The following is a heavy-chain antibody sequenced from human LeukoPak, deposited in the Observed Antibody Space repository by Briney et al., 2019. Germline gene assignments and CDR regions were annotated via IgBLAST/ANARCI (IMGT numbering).Heavy chain of an antibody. CDR3: AKDIAAYSSSQTFDY. CDR1: GFTFDDYA. Sequence: PGGSLRLSCAASGFTFDDYAMHWVRQAPGKGLEWVSGISWNSGSIGYADSVKGRFTISRDNAKNSPYLQMNSLRAEDMALYYCAKDIAAYSSSQTFDYWGQGTLVTVSS. J-gene: IGHJ4*02. CDR2: ISWNSGSI. V-gene: IGHV3-9*03. D-gene: IGHD6-6*01.